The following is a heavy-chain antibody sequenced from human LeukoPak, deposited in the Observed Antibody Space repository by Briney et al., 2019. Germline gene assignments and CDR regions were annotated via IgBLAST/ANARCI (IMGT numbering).Heavy chain of an antibody. CDR2: IYSGGRT. CDR3: ARNKWGDYTGSDY. CDR1: GFTVSSNY. Sequence: GGSLRLSCAASGFTVSSNYMNWVRQAPGKGLEWVSVIYSGGRTYYADSVKGRFTISRDNSKNTLYLQMNSLRAEDTAVYYCARNKWGDYTGSDYWGQEPWSPSPQ. J-gene: IGHJ4*01. V-gene: IGHV3-53*01. D-gene: IGHD4-17*01.